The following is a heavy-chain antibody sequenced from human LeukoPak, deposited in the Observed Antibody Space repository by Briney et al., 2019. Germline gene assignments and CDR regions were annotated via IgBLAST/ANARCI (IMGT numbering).Heavy chain of an antibody. D-gene: IGHD4-17*01. CDR3: ARYGFQNYYYYGMDV. V-gene: IGHV3-21*01. J-gene: IGHJ6*02. CDR2: ISGSSSYI. CDR1: GFTFSSYS. Sequence: GGSLRLSCAASGFTFSSYSMNWVRQAPGKGLEWVSSISGSSSYIYYADSVKGRFTISRDNAKNSLYLQMNSLRAEDTAVYYCARYGFQNYYYYGMDVWGQGTTVTVSS.